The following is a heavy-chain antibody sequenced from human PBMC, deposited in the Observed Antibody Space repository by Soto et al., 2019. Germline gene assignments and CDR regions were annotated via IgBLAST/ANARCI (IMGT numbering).Heavy chain of an antibody. CDR3: ARRDVKGRRDMDV. V-gene: IGHV3-23*01. J-gene: IGHJ6*02. D-gene: IGHD3-16*01. Sequence: EVQLLESGGGLVQPGGSLRLSCAASGFTFSSYYMTWVRQAPGKGLEWVSSIYGSAISTYYADSVKGRFTISRDDSKNPLYLQRNSVRADDTAFYYGARRDVKGRRDMDVWGQGTTVTVSS. CDR1: GFTFSSYY. CDR2: IYGSAIST.